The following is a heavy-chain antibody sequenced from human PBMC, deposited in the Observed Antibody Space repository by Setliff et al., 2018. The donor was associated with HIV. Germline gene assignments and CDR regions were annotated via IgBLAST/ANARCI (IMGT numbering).Heavy chain of an antibody. V-gene: IGHV3-20*04. CDR3: ARGEGVDIVATIGYYYYGMDV. D-gene: IGHD5-12*01. CDR2: INWNGGST. CDR1: GFTFDDYG. Sequence: PGGSLRLSCAASGFTFDDYGMSWVRQAPGKGLEWVSGINWNGGSTGYADSVKGRFTISRDNAKNSLYLQMNSLRAEDTALYYCARGEGVDIVATIGYYYYGMDVGGQGTTVTVSS. J-gene: IGHJ6*02.